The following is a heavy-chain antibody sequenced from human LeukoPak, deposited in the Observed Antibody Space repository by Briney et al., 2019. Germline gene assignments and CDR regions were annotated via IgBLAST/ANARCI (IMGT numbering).Heavy chain of an antibody. V-gene: IGHV3-23*01. J-gene: IGHJ4*02. CDR1: GFTFSSYG. CDR3: AKGHYYGSGSLDY. D-gene: IGHD3-10*01. CDR2: IGGRDGST. Sequence: GSLRLSCAASGFTFSSYGMSWGRQAPGKGLEWVSAIGGRDGSTYYADSVKGRFTISRDNSKNTLYVQMNSLRAEDTAVYYCAKGHYYGSGSLDYWGQGTLVTVSS.